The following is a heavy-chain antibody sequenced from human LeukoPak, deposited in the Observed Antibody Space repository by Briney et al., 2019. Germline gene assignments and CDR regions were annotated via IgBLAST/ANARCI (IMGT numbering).Heavy chain of an antibody. J-gene: IGHJ3*01. D-gene: IGHD3-3*02. CDR2: IFFSGST. V-gene: IGHV4-31*03. CDR1: GVSISSGGYY. CDR3: ARVVAGLAALDV. Sequence: SQTLSLTCSVSGVSISSGGYYWGWLRQHPGKGLEWIGYIFFSGSTYYNPYLKSRVNISVDTSENHFSLKVTSVTAADTAVYYCARVVAGLAALDVWGQGTLVTVSS.